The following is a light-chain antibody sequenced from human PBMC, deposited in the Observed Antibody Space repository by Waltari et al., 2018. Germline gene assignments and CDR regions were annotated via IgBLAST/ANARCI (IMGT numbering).Light chain of an antibody. CDR2: GAS. V-gene: IGKV3-15*01. Sequence: ELVMTQSPATRSVSPGEGATLSCRASQSVRSNLAWYQQKPGQAPRLLIYGASTRATGIPARFNGGGSGTEFTLTISSLQSEDFATYYCQQYNNWPGTFGQGTKVEIK. J-gene: IGKJ1*01. CDR3: QQYNNWPGT. CDR1: QSVRSN.